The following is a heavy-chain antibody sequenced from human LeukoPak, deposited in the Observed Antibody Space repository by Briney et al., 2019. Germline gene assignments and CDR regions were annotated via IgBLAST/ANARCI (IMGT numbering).Heavy chain of an antibody. CDR2: ISGSDGST. V-gene: IGHV3-23*01. J-gene: IGHJ4*02. CDR1: GFTFSSSA. D-gene: IGHD5-24*01. CDR3: VKARRDGYNSWGIFDY. Sequence: HHGGSLRLSCAASGFTFSSSAMSWVRLAPGKGLEWVSGISGSDGSTYYADSVKGRFTISRDNSKNTLFLQMNSLRVEDMALYYCVKARRDGYNSWGIFDYWGQGTLVTVSS.